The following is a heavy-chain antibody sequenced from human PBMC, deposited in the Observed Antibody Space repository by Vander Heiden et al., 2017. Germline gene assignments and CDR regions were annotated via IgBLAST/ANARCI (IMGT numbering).Heavy chain of an antibody. CDR1: GFTFSSYS. CDR3: ARGGNRNYYDSSGYSSY. CDR2: ISSSSSYI. V-gene: IGHV3-21*01. D-gene: IGHD3-22*01. Sequence: EVQLVESGGGLVKPGWSLRLSCAASGFTFSSYSMNWVRQAPGKGLEWVSSISSSSSYIYYADSVKGRFTISRDNAKNSLYLQMNSLRAEDTAVYYCARGGNRNYYDSSGYSSYWGQGTLVTVSS. J-gene: IGHJ4*02.